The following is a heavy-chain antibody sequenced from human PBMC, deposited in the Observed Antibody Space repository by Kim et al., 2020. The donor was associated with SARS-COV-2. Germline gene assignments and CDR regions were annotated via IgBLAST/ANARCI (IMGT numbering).Heavy chain of an antibody. V-gene: IGHV1-69*13. Sequence: SVKVSCKASGGTFSSYAISWVRQAPGQGLEWMGGIIPIFGTANYAQKFQGRVTITADESTSTAYMELSSLRSEDTAVYYCARGYYGSGSYYNWFDPWGQGTLVIVSS. D-gene: IGHD3-10*01. CDR1: GGTFSSYA. CDR2: IIPIFGTA. J-gene: IGHJ5*02. CDR3: ARGYYGSGSYYNWFDP.